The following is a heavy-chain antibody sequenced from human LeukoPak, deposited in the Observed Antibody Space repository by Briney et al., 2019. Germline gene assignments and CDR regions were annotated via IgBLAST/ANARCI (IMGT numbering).Heavy chain of an antibody. V-gene: IGHV3-11*01. D-gene: IGHD6-13*01. CDR2: ISSSGSTI. Sequence: GGSLRLSCAASGFTFSDYYMSWIRQAPGKGLEWASYISSSGSTIYYADSVKGRFTISRDNDKDSLYLQMNSLRAEDTAVYYCARGLIAAAGTGGQSFDYWGQGTLVTVSS. CDR3: ARGLIAAAGTGGQSFDY. J-gene: IGHJ4*02. CDR1: GFTFSDYY.